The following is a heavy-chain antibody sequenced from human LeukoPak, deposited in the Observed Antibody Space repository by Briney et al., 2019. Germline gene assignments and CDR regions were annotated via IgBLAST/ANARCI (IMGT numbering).Heavy chain of an antibody. CDR2: ISAYNGNT. J-gene: IGHJ4*02. CDR1: VYTFTSYG. D-gene: IGHD5-18*01. Sequence: ASVTVSCKASVYTFTSYGISWVRQAPGQGREWMGWISAYNGNTNYAQKLQGRVTMTTDPSTSTAYMELRSLRSDDPGVYYCAWESGGYSYGAWEYWGQGTLVTVSS. CDR3: AWESGGYSYGAWEY. V-gene: IGHV1-18*04.